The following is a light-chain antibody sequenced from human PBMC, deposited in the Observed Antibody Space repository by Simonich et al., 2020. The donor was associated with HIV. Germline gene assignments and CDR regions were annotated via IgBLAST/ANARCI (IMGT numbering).Light chain of an antibody. V-gene: IGLV2-14*03. CDR1: SSDVGGYNQ. J-gene: IGLJ2*01. CDR2: DVN. Sequence: QSALTQPASVSGSPGQSITISCTGTSSDVGGYNQFSWYQQHPGKAPKLMLYDVNNVPSGGSNRFSGSKSGNTASLTISGLQAEDESDYYCSSYTSGITYVVFGGGTKLTVL. CDR3: SSYTSGITYVV.